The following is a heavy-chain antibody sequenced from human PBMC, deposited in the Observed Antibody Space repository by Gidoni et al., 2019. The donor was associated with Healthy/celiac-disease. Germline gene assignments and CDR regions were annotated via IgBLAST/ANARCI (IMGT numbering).Heavy chain of an antibody. CDR1: GFTFSSYS. J-gene: IGHJ6*02. CDR3: ARIVVVPAAKLGMDV. CDR2: ISSSSSTI. V-gene: IGHV3-48*02. D-gene: IGHD2-2*01. Sequence: EVQLVESGGGLVQPGGSLRLSCAASGFTFSSYSMNWVRQAPGKGLEWVSYISSSSSTIYYADSVKGRFTISRDNAKNSLYLQMNSLRDEDTAVYYCARIVVVPAAKLGMDVWGQGTTVTVSS.